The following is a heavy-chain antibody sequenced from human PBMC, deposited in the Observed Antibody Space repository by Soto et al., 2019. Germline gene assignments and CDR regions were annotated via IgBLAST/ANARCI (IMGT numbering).Heavy chain of an antibody. J-gene: IGHJ1*01. CDR1: GFTFSNYA. Sequence: GGSLRLSCAASGFTFSNYAMSWVRQAPGKGLEWVSTISGNGGSTYYADSVKGRFTISRDNSKNTLYLQMNSLRAEDTAVYYCAKSRVQWLVREGYFQHWGQGTLVTVSS. V-gene: IGHV3-23*01. CDR3: AKSRVQWLVREGYFQH. D-gene: IGHD6-19*01. CDR2: ISGNGGST.